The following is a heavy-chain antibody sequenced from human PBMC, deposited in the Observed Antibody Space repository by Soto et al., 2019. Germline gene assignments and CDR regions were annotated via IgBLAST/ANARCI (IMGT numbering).Heavy chain of an antibody. Sequence: GGSLRLSCAASGFSFRNYAMHWVRRVPGKGLEWVSGISWHSGTIGYADSVRGRIKSIADGGTTNYAAPVKGRFSISRHDSENTLYLQMNSLRVEDAGIYYCHTPHGRNAFDIWGPGTVVTVSS. CDR3: TLYLQMNSLRVEDAGIYYCHTPHGRNAFDI. CDR1: GFSFRNYA. V-gene: IGHV3-9*01. D-gene: IGHD6-6*01. J-gene: IGHJ3*02. CDR2: ISWHSGTI.